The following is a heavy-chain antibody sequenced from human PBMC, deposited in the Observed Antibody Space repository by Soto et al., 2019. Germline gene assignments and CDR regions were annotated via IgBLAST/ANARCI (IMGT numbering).Heavy chain of an antibody. D-gene: IGHD5-12*01. J-gene: IGHJ3*02. V-gene: IGHV5-10-1*01. CDR1: GYSFAGYW. CDR3: ARQIYDSDI. Sequence: GESLKISCKGSGYSFAGYWITWVRQKPGKGLEWMGRIDPSDSQTYYSPSFRGHVTISXXXXXXTXFXQXXXLRASDTAMYYCARQIYDSDIWGQGTMVTVSS. CDR2: IDPSDSQT.